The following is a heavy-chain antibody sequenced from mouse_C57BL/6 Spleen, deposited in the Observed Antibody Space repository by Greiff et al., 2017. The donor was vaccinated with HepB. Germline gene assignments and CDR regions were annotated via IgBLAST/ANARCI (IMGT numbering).Heavy chain of an antibody. CDR3: ARDRGITTAFDY. V-gene: IGHV5-4*01. CDR1: GFTFSSYA. Sequence: EVNVVESGGGLVKPGGSLKLSCAASGFTFSSYAMSWVRQTPEKRLEWVATISDGGSYTYYPDNVKGRFTISRDNAKNNLYLQMSHLKSEDTAMYYCARDRGITTAFDYWGQGTTLTVSS. J-gene: IGHJ2*01. D-gene: IGHD1-1*01. CDR2: ISDGGSYT.